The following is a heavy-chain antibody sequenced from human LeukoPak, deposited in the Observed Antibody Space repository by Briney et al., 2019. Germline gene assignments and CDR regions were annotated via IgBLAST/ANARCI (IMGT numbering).Heavy chain of an antibody. D-gene: IGHD3-22*01. V-gene: IGHV1-8*01. CDR3: GRASYYYDSSGYYALDYFDY. Sequence: ASVKVSCKASGYTFTSYDINWVRQATGQGLEWMGWMNPNSGKTGYAQKFQGRVTMTRNTSRSTVYMELSSLRSEDTAVYYCGRASYYYDSSGYYALDYFDYWGQGTLVTVSS. CDR2: MNPNSGKT. J-gene: IGHJ4*02. CDR1: GYTFTSYD.